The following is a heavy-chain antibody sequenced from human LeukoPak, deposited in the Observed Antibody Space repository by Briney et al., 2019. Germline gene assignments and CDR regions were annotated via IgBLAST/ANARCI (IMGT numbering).Heavy chain of an antibody. Sequence: SETLSLTRTVPGGSISSSSYYWGWIRQPPGRGLEWIGSIYYNGSTYYNPSLKSRVTISVDTSKNQFSLKLSSVTAADTAVYYCAPSRSGSYSRWGQGTLVTVSS. J-gene: IGHJ4*02. V-gene: IGHV4-39*01. CDR3: APSRSGSYSR. D-gene: IGHD1-26*01. CDR1: GGSISSSSYY. CDR2: IYYNGST.